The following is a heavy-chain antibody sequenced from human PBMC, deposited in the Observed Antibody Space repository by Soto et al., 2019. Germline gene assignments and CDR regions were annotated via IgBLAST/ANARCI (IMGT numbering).Heavy chain of an antibody. V-gene: IGHV4-31*03. CDR3: ASRDYGEFYFDY. D-gene: IGHD3-10*01. CDR2: IYDSGDT. J-gene: IGHJ4*02. CDR1: GDSISNGAYY. Sequence: SETLSLTCTVSGDSISNGAYYWSWIRQHPGKGLGFIGYIYDSGDTYFNPSLKSRITISVDTSRNQFSLKVSSVTAADTAVYYCASRDYGEFYFDYWGQGALVTVSS.